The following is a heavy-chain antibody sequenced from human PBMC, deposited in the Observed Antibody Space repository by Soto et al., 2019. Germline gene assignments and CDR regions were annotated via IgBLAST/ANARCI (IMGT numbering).Heavy chain of an antibody. J-gene: IGHJ3*02. CDR3: ARNDFWRTFDI. Sequence: GESLKISCAASGFTFSNYDMNWVRQAPGKGLEWVSSTSSGNTYADPVRGRFTISRDDAKNSLYLQMNSLRVEDTAVYYCARNDFWRTFDIWGQGTMVTVS. CDR1: GFTFSNYD. D-gene: IGHD3-3*01. CDR2: TSSGNT. V-gene: IGHV3-21*01.